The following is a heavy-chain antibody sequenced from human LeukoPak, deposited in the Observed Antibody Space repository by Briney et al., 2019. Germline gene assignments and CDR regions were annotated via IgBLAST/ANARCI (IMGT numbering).Heavy chain of an antibody. CDR2: IKQDGSEK. D-gene: IGHD3-10*01. CDR3: ARDNRGLWFGESPYFDY. CDR1: GFTFSSYW. J-gene: IGHJ4*02. V-gene: IGHV3-7*01. Sequence: PGGSLRLSCAASGFTFSSYWMSWVRQAPGKGLEWVANIKQDGSEKYYVDSVKGRFTISRDNAKNSLYLQMNSLRAEDTAAYYCARDNRGLWFGESPYFDYWGQGTLVTVSS.